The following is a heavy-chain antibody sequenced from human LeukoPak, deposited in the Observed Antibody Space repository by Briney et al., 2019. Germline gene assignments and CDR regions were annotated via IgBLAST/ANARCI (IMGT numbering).Heavy chain of an antibody. CDR3: ARDYWRSIDH. CDR2: VNEDGSAK. V-gene: IGHV3-7*01. Sequence: GGSLRLSCVVSGLTFSNYWMIWVRQAPGKGLESVAIVNEDGSAKYYLDSVKGRFTVSRDNARNSLYLEMNSLRAEDTAVYYCARDYWRSIDHWGQGTLVTVSS. J-gene: IGHJ4*02. D-gene: IGHD1-1*01. CDR1: GLTFSNYW.